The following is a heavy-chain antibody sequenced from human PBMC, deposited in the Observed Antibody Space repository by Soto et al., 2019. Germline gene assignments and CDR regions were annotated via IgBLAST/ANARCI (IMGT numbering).Heavy chain of an antibody. J-gene: IGHJ6*03. D-gene: IGHD4-4*01. CDR1: GYSFTSYW. CDR2: IYPGDSDT. Sequence: GESLKISCKGSGYSFTSYWIGWVRQMPGKGLEWMGIIYPGDSDTRYSPSFQGQVTISADKSISTAYLQWSSLKASDTAMYYCARLGTTVQRGFYYYYYMDVWGKGTTVTVSS. V-gene: IGHV5-51*01. CDR3: ARLGTTVQRGFYYYYYMDV.